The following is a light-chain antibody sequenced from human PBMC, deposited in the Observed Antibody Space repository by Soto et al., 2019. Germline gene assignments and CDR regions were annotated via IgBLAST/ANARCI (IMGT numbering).Light chain of an antibody. CDR2: AAS. J-gene: IGKJ4*01. V-gene: IGKV1-8*01. CDR3: QQYYSYPPVT. Sequence: AIRMTQSPSSFSASTGDRVTITCRASQGISSYLAWYQQKPGKAPKLLIYAASTLQSGVPSRFSGSGSVTDFTLTISCLQSDDFASYYCQQYYSYPPVTFGGWTKMEIK. CDR1: QGISSY.